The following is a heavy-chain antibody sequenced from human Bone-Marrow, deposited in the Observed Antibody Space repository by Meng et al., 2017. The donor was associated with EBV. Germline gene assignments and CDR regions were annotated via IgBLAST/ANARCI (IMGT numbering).Heavy chain of an antibody. J-gene: IGHJ4*02. V-gene: IGHV4-4*02. CDR2: IWHGGNT. Sequence: QLQESGPGLVKPSGTLSLTRAVAGASISGSNWWSWVRQPPGKGLEWIGEIWHGGNTNYNPSLKSRVTISVDKSGNQFSLNLNSVTAADTAVYYCARGNAYNVPSFDYWGQGTLVTVSS. CDR3: ARGNAYNVPSFDY. CDR1: GASISGSNW. D-gene: IGHD5-24*01.